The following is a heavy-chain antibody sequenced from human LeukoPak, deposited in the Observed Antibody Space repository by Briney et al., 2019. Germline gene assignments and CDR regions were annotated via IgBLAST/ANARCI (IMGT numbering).Heavy chain of an antibody. Sequence: GGSLRLSCAASGFTFSSYGMHWVRQAPGKGLEWVAFIRYDGSNKYYADSVKGRFTISRDNSKNTLYLQMNSLRAEDTAVYYCANDTETYYYDSRGYYIWGQGTLVTDSS. CDR2: IRYDGSNK. CDR1: GFTFSSYG. CDR3: ANDTETYYYDSRGYYI. D-gene: IGHD3-22*01. V-gene: IGHV3-30*02. J-gene: IGHJ4*02.